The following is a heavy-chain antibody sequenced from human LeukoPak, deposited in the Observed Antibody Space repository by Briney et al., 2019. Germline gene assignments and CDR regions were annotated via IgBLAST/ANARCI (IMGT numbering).Heavy chain of an antibody. CDR3: ARDGSSGWYGGYFDY. CDR2: IYTSGST. Sequence: PSETLSLTCTVSGGSISTYYWSWIRQPAGKGLEWIGRIYTSGSTNYNPSLKSRVTMSVDTSKNQFSLKVTSVTAADTAVYYCARDGSSGWYGGYFDYWGQGTLVTVSS. D-gene: IGHD6-19*01. CDR1: GGSISTYY. V-gene: IGHV4-4*07. J-gene: IGHJ4*02.